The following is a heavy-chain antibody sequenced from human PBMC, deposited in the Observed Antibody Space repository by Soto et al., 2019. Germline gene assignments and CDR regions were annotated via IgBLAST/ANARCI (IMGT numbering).Heavy chain of an antibody. V-gene: IGHV3-30*18. CDR2: ISYDGSNK. CDR3: AKDVDTAMAGFDY. J-gene: IGHJ4*02. D-gene: IGHD5-18*01. Sequence: QVQLVESGGGVVQPGRSLRLSCAASGFTFSSYGMHWVRQALGKGLEWVAVISYDGSNKYYADSVKGRFTISRDNSKNALYLQMNSLRAEDTAVYYCAKDVDTAMAGFDYWGQGTLVTVSS. CDR1: GFTFSSYG.